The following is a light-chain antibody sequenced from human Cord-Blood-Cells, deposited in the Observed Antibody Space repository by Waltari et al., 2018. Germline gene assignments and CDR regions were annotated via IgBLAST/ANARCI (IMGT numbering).Light chain of an antibody. Sequence: QSALTQPASASGSPGQSITIPCPGTSSDVGGYNYVSWYQQHPGKAPKLMIYEVSNRPSGVSNRFSGSKSGNTASLTISGLQAEDEADYYCSSYTSSSTWVFGGGTKLTVL. CDR1: SSDVGGYNY. J-gene: IGLJ3*02. CDR3: SSYTSSSTWV. V-gene: IGLV2-14*01. CDR2: EVS.